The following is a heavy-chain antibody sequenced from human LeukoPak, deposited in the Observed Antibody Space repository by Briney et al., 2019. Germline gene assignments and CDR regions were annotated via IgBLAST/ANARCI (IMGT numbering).Heavy chain of an antibody. D-gene: IGHD2-21*02. CDR1: GFTFSNAW. V-gene: IGHV3-15*01. Sequence: GGSLRLSCAASGFTFSNAWMSWVRQAPGKGLEWVGRIKSKTDGGTTDYAAPVKGRFTISRDDSKNTLYLQMNSLKTEDTAVYYCTTDVIEAYCGGDCYYWGQGTLVTVSS. CDR3: TTDVIEAYCGGDCYY. J-gene: IGHJ4*02. CDR2: IKSKTDGGTT.